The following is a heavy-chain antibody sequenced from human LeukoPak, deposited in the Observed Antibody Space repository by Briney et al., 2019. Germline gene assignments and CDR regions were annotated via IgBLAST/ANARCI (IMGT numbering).Heavy chain of an antibody. CDR3: AKGTRGYSYGYHFDY. D-gene: IGHD5-18*01. V-gene: IGHV3-9*01. CDR2: ISWNGGSI. CDR1: GFTFDDYA. Sequence: GGSLRLSCAASGFTFDDYAMHWVRQAPGKGLEWVSGISWNGGSIGYADSVKGRFTISRDNAKNSLYLQMNSLRAEDTALYYCAKGTRGYSYGYHFDYWGQGTLVTVSS. J-gene: IGHJ4*02.